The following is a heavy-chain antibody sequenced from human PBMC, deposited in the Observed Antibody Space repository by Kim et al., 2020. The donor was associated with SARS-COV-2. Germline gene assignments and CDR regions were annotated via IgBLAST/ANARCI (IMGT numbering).Heavy chain of an antibody. CDR3: ARDLDRPPTRCMDV. D-gene: IGHD3-22*01. CDR2: IKTGSGNT. Sequence: QRREGRGGIKTGSGNTKDSRKCQGRVTITGDTSASTAYMELNGLRSEDTAVYYCARDLDRPPTRCMDVWGQGTTVTVSS. V-gene: IGHV1-3*04. J-gene: IGHJ6*02.